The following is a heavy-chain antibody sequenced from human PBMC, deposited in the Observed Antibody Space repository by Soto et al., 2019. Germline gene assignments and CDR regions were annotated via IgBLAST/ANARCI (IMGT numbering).Heavy chain of an antibody. CDR3: AREKTYGGGGGYRRGDVEWSQQAAGDAFDI. Sequence: QVQLVESGGGVVQPGRSLRLSCAASGFTFSSYAMHWVRQAPGKGLEWVAVISYDGSDKYYADSVKGRFTISRDNSKNTLYRQRNGPRAEDTALYYGAREKTYGGGGGYRRGDVEWSQQAAGDAFDIWGQGTMVTVSS. CDR1: GFTFSSYA. CDR2: ISYDGSDK. V-gene: IGHV3-30-3*01. D-gene: IGHD6-13*01. J-gene: IGHJ3*02.